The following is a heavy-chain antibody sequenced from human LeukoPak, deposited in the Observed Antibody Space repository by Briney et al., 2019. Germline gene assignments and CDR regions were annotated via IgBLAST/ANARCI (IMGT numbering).Heavy chain of an antibody. CDR3: ATDIVVVPAAMDV. Sequence: PGGSLRLSCAASGFTFDDYAMHWVRQAPGKGLEWVSSISSSSSYIYYADSVKGRFTISRDNAKNSLYLQMNSLRAEDTAVYYCATDIVVVPAAMDVWGKGTTVTVSS. D-gene: IGHD2-2*01. V-gene: IGHV3-21*01. CDR1: GFTFDDYA. CDR2: ISSSSSYI. J-gene: IGHJ6*04.